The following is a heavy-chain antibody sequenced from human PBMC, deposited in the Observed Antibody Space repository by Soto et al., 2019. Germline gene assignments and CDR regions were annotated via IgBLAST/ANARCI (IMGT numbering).Heavy chain of an antibody. CDR2: IYYSGST. Sequence: PSETLSLTCTVSGGSISSSSYYWGWIRQPPGKGLEWIGSIYYSGSTYYNPSLKSRVTISVDTSKNQFSLKLSSVTAADTAVYYCSRQSGTKALYYFDYWGQGTLVTVSS. CDR3: SRQSGTKALYYFDY. V-gene: IGHV4-39*01. D-gene: IGHD1-1*01. J-gene: IGHJ4*02. CDR1: GGSISSSSYY.